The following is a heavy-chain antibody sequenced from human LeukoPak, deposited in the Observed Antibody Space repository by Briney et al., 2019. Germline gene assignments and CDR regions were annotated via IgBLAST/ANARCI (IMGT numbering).Heavy chain of an antibody. CDR1: GFTVSSNY. V-gene: IGHV3-53*01. CDR2: IYSGGST. J-gene: IGHJ1*01. Sequence: PGGSLRLSCAASGFTVSSNYMSWARQAPGKGLEWVSVIYSGGSTYYADSVKGRFTIFRDNSKNTLYLQMNSLRAEDTAVYYCAREEEYSSSLRYFQHWGQGTLVTVSS. CDR3: AREEEYSSSLRYFQH. D-gene: IGHD6-13*01.